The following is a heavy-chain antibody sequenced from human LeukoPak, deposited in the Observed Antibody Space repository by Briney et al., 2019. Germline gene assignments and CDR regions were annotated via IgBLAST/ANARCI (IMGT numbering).Heavy chain of an antibody. V-gene: IGHV3-23*01. CDR3: AKDVSKQWLVRVYYGMTS. CDR1: GFTFSSYA. D-gene: IGHD6-19*01. J-gene: IGHJ6*02. Sequence: GGSLRLSCAASGFTFSSYAMSWVRQAPGKGLEWVSAISGSGGSTYYADSVKGRFTISRDNSKNTLYLQMNSLRAEDTAVYYCAKDVSKQWLVRVYYGMTSGAKGPRSPSP. CDR2: ISGSGGST.